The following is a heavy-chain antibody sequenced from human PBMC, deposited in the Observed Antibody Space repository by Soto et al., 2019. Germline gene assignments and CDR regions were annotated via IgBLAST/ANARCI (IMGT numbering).Heavy chain of an antibody. J-gene: IGHJ2*01. CDR1: GFSFSSYW. D-gene: IGHD6-19*01. CDR2: ISSDGSIT. CDR3: ATDQVMNVQGMAVAGTNCFDL. Sequence: EVQLVESGGGLVQPGGSLRLSCAASGFSFSSYWMHWVRQAPGKGLVWVSRISSDGSITFYADSVKGRFTISRDNAKDTLHLQMNSLTAEDTAVYFCATDQVMNVQGMAVAGTNCFDLWGRGTLVTVSS. V-gene: IGHV3-74*01.